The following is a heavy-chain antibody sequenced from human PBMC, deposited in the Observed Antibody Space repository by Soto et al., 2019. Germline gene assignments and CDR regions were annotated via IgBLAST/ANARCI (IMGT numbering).Heavy chain of an antibody. CDR3: ARAYGSGLIPFDY. J-gene: IGHJ4*02. CDR1: GFSLSTSGVG. V-gene: IGHV2-5*02. CDR2: IYWDDDK. Sequence: QITLKESGPTLVKPTQTLTLTCTFSGFSLSTSGVGVGWIRQPPGKALEWLALIYWDDDKRYSPSLKSRPTITEDPSRNQVVITMTNMDPGGTATYYCARAYGSGLIPFDYWCQGSLVTVSS. D-gene: IGHD3-10*01.